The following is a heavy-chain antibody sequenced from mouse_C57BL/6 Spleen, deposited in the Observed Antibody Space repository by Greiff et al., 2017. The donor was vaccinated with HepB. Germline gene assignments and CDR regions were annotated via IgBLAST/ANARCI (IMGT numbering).Heavy chain of an antibody. D-gene: IGHD1-1*01. V-gene: IGHV1-52*01. J-gene: IGHJ4*01. CDR2: IDPSDSET. CDR3: ARSKGLLLRFYAMDY. Sequence: VQLQQPGAELVRPGSSVKLSCKASGYTFTSYWMHWVKQRPIQGLEWIGNIDPSDSETHYNQKFKDKATLTVDKSSSTAYMQLSSLTSEDAAVYYCARSKGLLLRFYAMDYWGQGTSVTVSS. CDR1: GYTFTSYW.